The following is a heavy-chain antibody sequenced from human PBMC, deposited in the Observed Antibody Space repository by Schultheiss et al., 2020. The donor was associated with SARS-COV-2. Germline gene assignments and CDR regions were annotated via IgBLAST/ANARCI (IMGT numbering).Heavy chain of an antibody. CDR2: IRSKAYGGTT. D-gene: IGHD3/OR15-3a*01. J-gene: IGHJ4*02. CDR3: TRERLVWTSFDY. CDR1: GFTFSSYA. V-gene: IGHV3-49*04. Sequence: GGSLRLSCAASGFTFSSYAMSWVRQAPGKGLEWVGFIRSKAYGGTTEYAASVKGRFTISRDDSKSIAYLQMNSLKTEDTAVYYCTRERLVWTSFDYWGQGTLVTVSS.